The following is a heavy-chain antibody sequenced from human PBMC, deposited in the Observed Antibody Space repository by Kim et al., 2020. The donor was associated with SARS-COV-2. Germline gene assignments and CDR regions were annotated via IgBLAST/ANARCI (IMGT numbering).Heavy chain of an antibody. D-gene: IGHD3-22*01. V-gene: IGHV3-43*02. CDR3: AKAPLDPPYYYDSRRFDP. J-gene: IGHJ5*02. CDR1: GFTFDDYA. CDR2: ISGDGGST. Sequence: GGSLRLSCAASGFTFDDYAMHWVRQAPGKGLEWVSLISGDGGSTYYADSVKGRFTISRDNSKNSLYLQMNSLRTEDTALYYCAKAPLDPPYYYDSRRFDPWGQGTLVTVSS.